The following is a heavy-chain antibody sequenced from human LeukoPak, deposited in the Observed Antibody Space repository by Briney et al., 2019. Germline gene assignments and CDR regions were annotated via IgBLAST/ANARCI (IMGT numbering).Heavy chain of an antibody. J-gene: IGHJ5*02. CDR2: IYYSGST. D-gene: IGHD2-2*01. CDR1: GGSISSGGYY. V-gene: IGHV4-61*08. CDR3: ARGEDIVVVPAAQSWDP. Sequence: SETLSLTCTVSGGSISSGGYYWSWIRQPPGKGLEWIGYIYYSGSTNYNPSLKSRVTISVATSKNQFSLKLSSVTAADTAVYYCARGEDIVVVPAAQSWDPWGQGTLVTVSS.